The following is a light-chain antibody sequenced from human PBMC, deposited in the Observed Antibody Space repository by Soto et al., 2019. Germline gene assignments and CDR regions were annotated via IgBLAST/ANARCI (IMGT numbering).Light chain of an antibody. J-gene: IGKJ1*01. CDR3: MQGTHWPWT. CDR1: QSLVYSNGNAY. Sequence: DAVLTQSPLSLPVTLGQPAAISCRSSQSLVYSNGNAYLIWFQQRPGQSPRRLIYQVSTRDAGVPDRISGSGSGTYFTLTISRVEAEDVGLYYCMQGTHWPWTFGQGTKVEIK. V-gene: IGKV2-30*01. CDR2: QVS.